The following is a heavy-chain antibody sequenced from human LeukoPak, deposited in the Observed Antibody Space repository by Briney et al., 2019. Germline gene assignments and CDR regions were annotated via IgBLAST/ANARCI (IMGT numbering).Heavy chain of an antibody. CDR2: IYPGDSDT. J-gene: IGHJ3*02. CDR1: GYSFTSYW. D-gene: IGHD5-18*01. Sequence: GESLKISCKGSGYSFTSYWIGWVRQMPGKGLEWMGTIYPGDSDTRYSPSFQGQVTISADKSISTAYLQWSSLKASDTAMYYCASQGDTAISAFDIWGQGTMVTVSS. V-gene: IGHV5-51*01. CDR3: ASQGDTAISAFDI.